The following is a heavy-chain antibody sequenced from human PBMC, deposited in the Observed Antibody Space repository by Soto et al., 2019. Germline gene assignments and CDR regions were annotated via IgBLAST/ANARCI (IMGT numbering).Heavy chain of an antibody. D-gene: IGHD3-10*01. CDR3: ARESPRYYGSGSYSPSGYGMDV. CDR1: GYTFTSYD. Sequence: ASVKVSCKASGYTFTSYDINWVRQATGQGLEWMGWMNPNSGNTGYAQKFQGRVTMTRNTSISTAHMELSSLRSEDTAVYYCARESPRYYGSGSYSPSGYGMDVWGQGTTVTVSS. J-gene: IGHJ6*02. V-gene: IGHV1-8*01. CDR2: MNPNSGNT.